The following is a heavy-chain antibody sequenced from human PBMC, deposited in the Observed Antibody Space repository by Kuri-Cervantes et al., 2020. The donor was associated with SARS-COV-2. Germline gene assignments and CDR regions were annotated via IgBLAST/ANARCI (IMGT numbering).Heavy chain of an antibody. V-gene: IGHV1-69*10. Sequence: SVKVSCKASGGTFSSAIISWVRQGPGQGLEWMGGIMPALGMTNYAQKFRDRVTITADTSTATAFLELSGLKSEDTALYYCASDGVSRSLSLDFWGQGTLVTVSS. CDR2: IMPALGMT. CDR3: ASDGVSRSLSLDF. D-gene: IGHD5/OR15-5a*01. J-gene: IGHJ4*02. CDR1: GGTFSSAI.